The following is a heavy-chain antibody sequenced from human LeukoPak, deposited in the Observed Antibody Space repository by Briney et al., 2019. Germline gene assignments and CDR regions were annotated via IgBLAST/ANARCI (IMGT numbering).Heavy chain of an antibody. V-gene: IGHV4-39*07. CDR3: ARDTGGFDI. Sequence: KSSETLSLTCTVSNGSISSRSYYWGWIRQSPGKGLEWIGSMYYSGSTYYKRSLKSRVTISGDTSKNQFSLKLSSVTAADTAMYYCARDTGGFDIWGQGAMVTVSS. J-gene: IGHJ3*02. CDR2: MYYSGST. CDR1: NGSISSRSYY. D-gene: IGHD2-15*01.